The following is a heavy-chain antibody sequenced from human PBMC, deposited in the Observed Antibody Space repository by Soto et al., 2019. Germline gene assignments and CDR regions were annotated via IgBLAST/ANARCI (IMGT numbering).Heavy chain of an antibody. CDR2: INAGNGNT. CDR3: ARDYGGNPYYFDY. V-gene: IGHV1-3*01. J-gene: IGHJ4*02. CDR1: GYTFTSYA. D-gene: IGHD4-17*01. Sequence: ASVKVSCKASGYTFTSYAMHWVRQAPGQRLEWMGWINAGNGNTKYSQKFQGRVTITRDTSASTAYMELSSLRSEDTAVYYCARDYGGNPYYFDYWGQGTLVTVSS.